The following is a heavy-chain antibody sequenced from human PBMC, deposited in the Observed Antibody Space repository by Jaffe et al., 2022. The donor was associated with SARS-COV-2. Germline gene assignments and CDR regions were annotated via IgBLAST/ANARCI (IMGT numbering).Heavy chain of an antibody. D-gene: IGHD4-17*01. V-gene: IGHV3-7*01. CDR3: ARVTSRCFDY. Sequence: EVQLVESGGGLVQPGGSLRLSCAASGFTFSSYWMNWVRQAPGKGLEWVANINQDGSDTYYVGSVKGRFTISRDNAKSSLYLQMNSLRAEDTAMYYCARVTSRCFDYWGQGILVTVSS. CDR2: INQDGSDT. CDR1: GFTFSSYW. J-gene: IGHJ4*02.